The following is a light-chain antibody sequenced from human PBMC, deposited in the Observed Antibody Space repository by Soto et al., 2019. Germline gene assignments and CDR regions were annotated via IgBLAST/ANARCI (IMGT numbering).Light chain of an antibody. V-gene: IGKV3-15*01. CDR1: QSVSSN. CDR3: QQYNNGPPIT. Sequence: IVWTQSRDPLTLSPGERATLSCRASQSVSSNLAWYQQKPGQAPRLLIYGASTRATGIPARFSGSGSGTEFTLTISSLQSEDFAVYYCQQYNNGPPITFGQGTRLEIK. CDR2: GAS. J-gene: IGKJ5*01.